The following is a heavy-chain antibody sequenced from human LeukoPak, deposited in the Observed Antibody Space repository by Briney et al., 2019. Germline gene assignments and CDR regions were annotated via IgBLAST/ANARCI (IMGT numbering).Heavy chain of an antibody. CDR1: GFTFSSYG. CDR3: TRDRGAYNLYDY. V-gene: IGHV3-49*03. J-gene: IGHJ4*02. Sequence: GSLRLSCAASGFTFSSYGMHWIRQAPGKGLEWVGFIRSKAYGETADYAASVKGRFTISRDDSKAIAYLQMNSLKTEDTAVYHCTRDRGAYNLYDYWGQGTLVTVSS. CDR2: IRSKAYGETA. D-gene: IGHD1-1*01.